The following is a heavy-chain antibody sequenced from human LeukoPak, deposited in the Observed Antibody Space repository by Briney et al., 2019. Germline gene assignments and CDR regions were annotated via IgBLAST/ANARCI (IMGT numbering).Heavy chain of an antibody. V-gene: IGHV3-9*01. CDR2: INWNGGGT. J-gene: IGHJ6*02. CDR3: AKHMRATNTYSFFGLDV. D-gene: IGHD1-26*01. CDR1: GFTCKDYG. Sequence: GWSLRLSCAATGFTCKDYGMHWVRQPPGKGLEWVSSINWNGGGTDYADSVKGRFTISRDNAKNSLYLQLSSLRPEDTALYYCAKHMRATNTYSFFGLDVWGQGTTVTVSS.